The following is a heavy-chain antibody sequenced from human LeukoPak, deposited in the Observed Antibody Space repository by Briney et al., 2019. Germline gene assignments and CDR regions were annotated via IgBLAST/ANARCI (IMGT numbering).Heavy chain of an antibody. Sequence: GGSLRLSCAASGFTVSSNYMSWVRQAPGKGLEWVSVIYSGGSTYYADSVKGRFTISRDNSKNTLYLQVNSLRAEDTAVYYCAREIMITFGGVIPTPYWGQGTLVTVSS. J-gene: IGHJ4*02. CDR3: AREIMITFGGVIPTPY. D-gene: IGHD3-16*02. CDR2: IYSGGST. V-gene: IGHV3-66*02. CDR1: GFTVSSNY.